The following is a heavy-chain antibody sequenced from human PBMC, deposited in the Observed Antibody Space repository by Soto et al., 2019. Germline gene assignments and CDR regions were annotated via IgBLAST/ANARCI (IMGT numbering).Heavy chain of an antibody. CDR2: INPNSGDT. D-gene: IGHD1-26*01. CDR3: AKGGAIVAAGTRVYLYNAMDV. Sequence: ASVKVSCKASGYTFTGYYVHWVRQAPGQGLEWIGWINPNSGDTYLAQRFQGRVTMNRDTSIGTAYMELRGLTSDDTAEYYCAKGGAIVAAGTRVYLYNAMDVWGQGTTVTVSS. CDR1: GYTFTGYY. V-gene: IGHV1-2*02. J-gene: IGHJ6*02.